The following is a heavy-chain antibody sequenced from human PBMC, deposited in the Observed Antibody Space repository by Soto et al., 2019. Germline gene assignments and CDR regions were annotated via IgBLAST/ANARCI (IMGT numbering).Heavy chain of an antibody. J-gene: IGHJ3*02. CDR1: GGSISSYY. Sequence: PSETLSLTCTVSGGSISSYYWTWIRQPPGKRLEWIGYIYYSGITNYNPSLKSRVTISVDTSKNQFSLKLSSVTAADTAVYYCARDRHYHDGSGYMDAFDIWGQGTMVTVSS. CDR3: ARDRHYHDGSGYMDAFDI. D-gene: IGHD3-22*01. CDR2: IYYSGIT. V-gene: IGHV4-59*01.